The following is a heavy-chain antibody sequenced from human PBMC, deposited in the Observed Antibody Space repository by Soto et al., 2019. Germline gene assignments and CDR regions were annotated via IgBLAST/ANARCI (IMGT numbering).Heavy chain of an antibody. CDR3: AKVWWQLVSDDDAFDI. V-gene: IGHV3-30*18. Sequence: SYDGSNKYYADSVKGRFTISRDNSKNTLNLQMNSLRAEDTAVYYCAKVWWQLVSDDDAFDIWGQGTMVTVSS. D-gene: IGHD6-6*01. CDR2: SYDGSNK. J-gene: IGHJ3*02.